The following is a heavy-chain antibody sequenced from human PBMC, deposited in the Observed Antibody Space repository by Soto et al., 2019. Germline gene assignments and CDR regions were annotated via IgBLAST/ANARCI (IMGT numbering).Heavy chain of an antibody. CDR1: GDSINSDTYY. V-gene: IGHV4-39*01. D-gene: IGHD3-9*01. J-gene: IGHJ4*02. Sequence: QLQLQESGPGLVKPSETLSLTCSVSGDSINSDTYYWGWIRQPPGKGLEWIGSIYYRGNTYYNPSLKTRVTITLDKSKSQLSLKRNSVTAADSAVYFCARLEGLATITYSFDNWGQGTLVTVSS. CDR2: IYYRGNT. CDR3: ARLEGLATITYSFDN.